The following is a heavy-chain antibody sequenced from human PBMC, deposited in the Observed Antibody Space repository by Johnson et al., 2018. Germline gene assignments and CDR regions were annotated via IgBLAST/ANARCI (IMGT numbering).Heavy chain of an antibody. V-gene: IGHV3-74*01. J-gene: IGHJ6*03. CDR2: INSDGSST. CDR3: ARTHYYYYMDV. CDR1: GFTFSSYW. Sequence: VQLQESGGGLVQSGGSLRLSCAASGFTFSSYWMHWVRQAQGKGLVWVSRINSDGSSTSYADSVKGRFTISRDNAKNTLYLQMNSLRAEDTAVYYCARTHYYYYMDVWGKGTTVTVSS.